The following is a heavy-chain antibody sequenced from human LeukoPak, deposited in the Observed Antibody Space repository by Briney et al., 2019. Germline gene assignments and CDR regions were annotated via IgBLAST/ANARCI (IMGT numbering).Heavy chain of an antibody. Sequence: GGSLRLSCAASGFTFSSYEMNWIRQAPGKGLEWLSYITSSGNTMYYADSVRGRFTISRDNAKKSLYLQMSRLRADDTALYYCVRGSPRERRPGYNPFDYWGQGTLVTVSS. CDR1: GFTFSSYE. V-gene: IGHV3-48*03. CDR2: ITSSGNTM. J-gene: IGHJ4*02. D-gene: IGHD5-24*01. CDR3: VRGSPRERRPGYNPFDY.